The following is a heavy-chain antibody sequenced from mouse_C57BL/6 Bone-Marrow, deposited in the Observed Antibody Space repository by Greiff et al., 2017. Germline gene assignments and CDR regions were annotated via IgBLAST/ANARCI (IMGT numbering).Heavy chain of an antibody. V-gene: IGHV5-4*03. CDR1: GFTFSSYA. CDR3: ARKNWAWFAY. J-gene: IGHJ3*01. CDR2: ISDGGSYT. Sequence: EVKLVESGGGLVKPGGSLKLSCAASGFTFSSYAMSWVRQTPEKRLEWVATISDGGSYTYYPDNVKGRFTISRDNAKNNLYLQMSHRKSEDTAMYYCARKNWAWFAYWGQGTLVTVSA. D-gene: IGHD4-1*01.